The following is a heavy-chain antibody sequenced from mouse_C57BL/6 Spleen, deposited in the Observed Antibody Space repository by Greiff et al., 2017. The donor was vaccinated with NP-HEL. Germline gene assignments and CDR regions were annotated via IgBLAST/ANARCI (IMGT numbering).Heavy chain of an antibody. CDR1: GYSFTSDY. V-gene: IGHV3-8*01. CDR2: ISYSGST. Sequence: DVMLVESGPGLAKPSPTLSLTCSVTGYSFTSDYWNWIRKFPGHKLEYMGYISYSGSTYYNPSLKSRISITRDTSKNQYYLQLNSVTTEDTATEYCARYGDYGSSYAMDYWGQGTSVTVSS. CDR3: ARYGDYGSSYAMDY. J-gene: IGHJ4*01. D-gene: IGHD1-1*01.